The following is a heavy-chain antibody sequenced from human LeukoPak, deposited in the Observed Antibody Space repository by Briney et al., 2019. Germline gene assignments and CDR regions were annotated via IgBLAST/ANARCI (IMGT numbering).Heavy chain of an antibody. D-gene: IGHD3-22*01. V-gene: IGHV3-7*05. J-gene: IGHJ4*02. Sequence: GGPLRLSCAASGFTFSSYWMSWVRQAPGKGLEWVANINHDGSEKYSVDSVKGRFTISRDNAKNSLYLQMNSLRAEDTAVYYCAREYYSDSSGSDYWGQGTLLTVSS. CDR2: INHDGSEK. CDR3: AREYYSDSSGSDY. CDR1: GFTFSSYW.